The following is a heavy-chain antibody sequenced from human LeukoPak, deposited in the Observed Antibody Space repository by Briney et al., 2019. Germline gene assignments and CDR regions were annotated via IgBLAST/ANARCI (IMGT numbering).Heavy chain of an antibody. V-gene: IGHV3-74*01. CDR3: ARQYYHDSSGYPFDY. CDR1: GFTFSSYW. CDR2: INTDGSST. Sequence: GGSLRLSCAASGFTFSSYWMHWVRQAPGKGLVWVSRINTDGSSTNYADSVKGRFTISRDNAKNTLYLQMNSLRAEDTAVYYCARQYYHDSSGYPFDYWGQGALVTVSS. J-gene: IGHJ4*02. D-gene: IGHD3-22*01.